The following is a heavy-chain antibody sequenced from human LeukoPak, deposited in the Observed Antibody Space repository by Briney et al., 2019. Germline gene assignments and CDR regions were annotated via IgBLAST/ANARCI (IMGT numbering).Heavy chain of an antibody. Sequence: GGSLRLSCAASGFTVSSNYMSWVRQAPGKGLEWVSVLYSGSNTYYADSVKGRFTISRDNSKNTLYLQMNSLRAEDTAVYYCAKDLWFGEPQPFDYWGQGTLVTVSS. CDR2: LYSGSNT. V-gene: IGHV3-53*01. CDR3: AKDLWFGEPQPFDY. J-gene: IGHJ4*02. D-gene: IGHD3-10*01. CDR1: GFTVSSNY.